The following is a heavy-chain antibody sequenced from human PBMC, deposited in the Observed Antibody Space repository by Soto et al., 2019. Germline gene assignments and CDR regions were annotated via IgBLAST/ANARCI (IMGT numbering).Heavy chain of an antibody. CDR2: ISSSSSTM. CDR1: GFHFSSYS. D-gene: IGHD6-19*01. Sequence: PGGSLRLSCAASGFHFSSYSMNWVRKAPGKGLEWVSYISSSSSTMYYADSVKGRFTISRDNAKNSLYLQMNSLRDEDTAVYYCAREAIAVLNWFDPWGQGTLVTVSS. CDR3: AREAIAVLNWFDP. V-gene: IGHV3-48*02. J-gene: IGHJ5*02.